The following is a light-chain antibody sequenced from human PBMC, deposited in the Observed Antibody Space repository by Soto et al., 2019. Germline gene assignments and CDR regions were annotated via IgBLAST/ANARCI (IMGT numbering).Light chain of an antibody. CDR3: SSVTTRTTLV. CDR1: SSDVGAYDH. V-gene: IGLV2-18*02. Sequence: QSALTQPPSVSGSPGQSVTISCTGTSSDVGAYDHVSWYQQPPGTAPRVMIYDVTNRPSGVPDRFSGSKSGNTASLTISGLLPEDEPDYYCSSVTTRTTLVFGGGTKVTVL. J-gene: IGLJ2*01. CDR2: DVT.